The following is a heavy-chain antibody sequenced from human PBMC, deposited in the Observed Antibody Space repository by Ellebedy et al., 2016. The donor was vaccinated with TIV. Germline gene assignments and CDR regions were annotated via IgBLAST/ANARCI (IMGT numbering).Heavy chain of an antibody. CDR3: ARLKGSSWYVETRGGYYFDY. CDR2: ISAYNGNT. D-gene: IGHD6-13*01. Sequence: AASVKVSCKASGYTFTSYGISWVRQAPGQGLEWMGLISAYNGNTNYAQKLQGRVTMTTDTSTSTAYMELRSLRSDDTAVYYCARLKGSSWYVETRGGYYFDYWGQGTLVTVSS. CDR1: GYTFTSYG. V-gene: IGHV1-18*04. J-gene: IGHJ4*02.